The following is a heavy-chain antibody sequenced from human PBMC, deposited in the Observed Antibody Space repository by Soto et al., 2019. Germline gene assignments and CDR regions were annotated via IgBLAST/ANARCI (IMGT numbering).Heavy chain of an antibody. D-gene: IGHD3-22*01. CDR2: ISGSGGST. Sequence: GSLRLSCAASGFTFSSYAMSWVRQAPGKGLEWVSAISGSGGSTYYADSVKGRFTISRDNSKNTLYLQMNSLRAEDTAVYYCAKWLDYYDSSGYYEMPYYYYYGMDVWGQGTTVTVSS. J-gene: IGHJ6*02. V-gene: IGHV3-23*01. CDR3: AKWLDYYDSSGYYEMPYYYYYGMDV. CDR1: GFTFSSYA.